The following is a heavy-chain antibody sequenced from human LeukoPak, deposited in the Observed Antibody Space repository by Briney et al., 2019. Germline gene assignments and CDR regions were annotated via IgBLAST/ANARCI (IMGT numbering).Heavy chain of an antibody. CDR3: AKPDCSSANCYRPAY. CDR1: GFTFSSYA. CDR2: ISGSGDIT. D-gene: IGHD2-2*01. V-gene: IGHV3-23*01. J-gene: IGHJ4*02. Sequence: GGSLRLSCAASGFTFSSYAMTWVRQAPGKGLEWVSAISGSGDITYYADSVKGRLTISRDNSKNTLYLQMNSLRAEDTAVYYCAKPDCSSANCYRPAYWGQGTLVTVSS.